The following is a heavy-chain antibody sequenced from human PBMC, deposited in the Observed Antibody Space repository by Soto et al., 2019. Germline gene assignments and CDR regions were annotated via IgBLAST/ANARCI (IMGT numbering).Heavy chain of an antibody. V-gene: IGHV3-30-3*01. CDR2: ISYDGSNK. D-gene: IGHD3-16*01. J-gene: IGHJ3*02. CDR1: GFTFSSYA. CDR3: YNYVWGSYLSHDAFDI. Sequence: GGSLRLSCAASGFTFSSYAMHWVRQAPGKGLEWVAVISYDGSNKYYADSVKGRFTISRDNSKNTLYLQMNSLRAEDTAVYYCYNYVWGSYLSHDAFDIWGQGTVVT.